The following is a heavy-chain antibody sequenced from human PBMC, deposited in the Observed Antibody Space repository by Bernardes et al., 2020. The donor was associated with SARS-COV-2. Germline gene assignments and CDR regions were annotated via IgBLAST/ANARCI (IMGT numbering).Heavy chain of an antibody. CDR3: ARESPPYYYGSGSYYKSYYYGMDV. V-gene: IGHV3-48*02. CDR2: ISSSSSTI. J-gene: IGHJ6*02. Sequence: GGSLRLSCAASGFTFSSYSMNWVRQAPGKGLEWVSYISSSSSTIYYADSVKGRFTISRDNAKNSLYLQMNSLRDEDTAVYYCARESPPYYYGSGSYYKSYYYGMDVWGQGTTVTVSS. CDR1: GFTFSSYS. D-gene: IGHD3-10*01.